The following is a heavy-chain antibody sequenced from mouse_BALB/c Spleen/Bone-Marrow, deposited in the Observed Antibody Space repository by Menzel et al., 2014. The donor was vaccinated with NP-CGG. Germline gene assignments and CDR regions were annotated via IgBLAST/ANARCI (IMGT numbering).Heavy chain of an antibody. CDR1: GYAFTNYL. J-gene: IGHJ3*01. V-gene: IGHV1-54*01. CDR3: ARNANWLFTY. CDR2: INPGSGGT. D-gene: IGHD4-1*01. Sequence: QVQLKQSGAELVRPGTSVKVSCKASGYAFTNYLIEWIKQRPGQGLEWIGVINPGSGGTNYNEEFKGEATLTADKSSSTAYMQLSSLASDDSAVYFCARNANWLFTYWGQGTLVTVSA.